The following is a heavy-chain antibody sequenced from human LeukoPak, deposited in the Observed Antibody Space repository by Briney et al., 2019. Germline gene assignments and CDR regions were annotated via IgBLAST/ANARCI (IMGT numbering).Heavy chain of an antibody. Sequence: GGSLRLSCEASGFTFSSYAMHWVRQAPGKGLEWVANIKQDGSEKYYVDSVKGRFTMSRDNAKNSFYLQMNSLRVEDTAVYYCARVPPITMVRGVMDYWGQGTRVTVSS. J-gene: IGHJ4*02. CDR3: ARVPPITMVRGVMDY. D-gene: IGHD3-10*01. CDR1: GFTFSSYA. CDR2: IKQDGSEK. V-gene: IGHV3-7*03.